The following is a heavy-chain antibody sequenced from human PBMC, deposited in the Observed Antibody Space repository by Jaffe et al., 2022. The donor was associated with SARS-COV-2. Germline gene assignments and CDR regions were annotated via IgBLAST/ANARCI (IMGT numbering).Heavy chain of an antibody. J-gene: IGHJ5*02. CDR3: ARSYCSGSSCFT. D-gene: IGHD2-2*01. CDR2: ISTGGGAT. V-gene: IGHV3-23*04. CDR1: GFTFSSSA. Sequence: LVESGGGLVQPGESLRLSCVASGFTFSSSAMAWVRQAPGKGLEWVSTISTGGGATYYADSVKGRFTISRDDSKNTLVLQMNGLRAEDSAVYYCARSYCSGSSCFTWGQGTLVTVSS.